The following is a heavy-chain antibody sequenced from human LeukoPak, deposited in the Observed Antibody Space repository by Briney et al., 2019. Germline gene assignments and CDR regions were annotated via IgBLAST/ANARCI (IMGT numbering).Heavy chain of an antibody. CDR2: IYYSGST. Sequence: PSETLSLTCTVSGGSISSYYWSWIRQPPGKGLEWIGYIYYSGSTNYNPSLKSRVTISVDTSKNQFSLKLSSVTAADTAVYYCARGDPDNSSSWYLVDYWRQGTLVTVSS. J-gene: IGHJ4*02. CDR3: ARGDPDNSSSWYLVDY. CDR1: GGSISSYY. V-gene: IGHV4-59*01. D-gene: IGHD6-13*01.